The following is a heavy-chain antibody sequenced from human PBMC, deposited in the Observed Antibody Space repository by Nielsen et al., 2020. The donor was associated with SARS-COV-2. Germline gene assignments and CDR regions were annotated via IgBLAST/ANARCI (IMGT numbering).Heavy chain of an antibody. CDR1: GFTFNIYA. D-gene: IGHD6-13*01. J-gene: IGHJ4*02. CDR2: VSSSGGST. Sequence: GESLKISCAASGFTFNIYAMAWVRRAPGRGLQWVTGVSSSGGSTYYTDSVKGRFSISRDNSKNTLYLQMNSLRDEDTAVYYCARDTSIAAAGIPDYWGQGTLVTVSS. CDR3: ARDTSIAAAGIPDY. V-gene: IGHV3-23*01.